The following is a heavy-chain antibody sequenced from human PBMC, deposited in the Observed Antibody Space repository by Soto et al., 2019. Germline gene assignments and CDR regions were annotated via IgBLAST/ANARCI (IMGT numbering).Heavy chain of an antibody. D-gene: IGHD6-19*01. V-gene: IGHV1-8*01. CDR2: MNPNSGNT. J-gene: IGHJ4*02. CDR3: ASEVAGRSYQPSDF. CDR1: GYTFTSYD. Sequence: QVQLVQSGAEVKKPGASVKVSCKASGYTFTSYDINWVRHATGQGLEWMGWMNPNSGNTGYAQKFQGRVTMTRDTSINTAYMELSSLRSEDTAVYYCASEVAGRSYQPSDFWGQGTLVTVSS.